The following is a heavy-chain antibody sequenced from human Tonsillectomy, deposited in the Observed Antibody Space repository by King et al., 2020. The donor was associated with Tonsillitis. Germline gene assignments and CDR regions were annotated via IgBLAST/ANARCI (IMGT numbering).Heavy chain of an antibody. D-gene: IGHD6-13*01. CDR3: AKIGASEQQLADLDY. Sequence: VQLVESGGGLVQPGGSLRLSCAASGFTFSSYAMSWVRQAPGKGLEWVSAIYSGGSGTHYADSVKGRFTISRDNSKNILYLQLSSLRAEDTAVYYCAKIGASEQQLADLDYWGQGTLVTVSS. V-gene: IGHV3-23*03. CDR2: IYSGGSGT. CDR1: GFTFSSYA. J-gene: IGHJ4*02.